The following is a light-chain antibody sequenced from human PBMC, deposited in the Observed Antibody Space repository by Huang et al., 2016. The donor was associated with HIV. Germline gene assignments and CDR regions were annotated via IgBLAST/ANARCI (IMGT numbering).Light chain of an antibody. CDR1: QSINNN. J-gene: IGKJ4*01. CDR2: SAS. V-gene: IGKV3-15*01. CDR3: QQYNNWPPLLT. Sequence: EIVLTQSPATLSLSPGERAALSCRATQSINNNLAWYQQKPGQSPRLLIYSASTRATGIPARFRGSGSGTEFTLTISSLQSEDFAVYYCQQYNNWPPLLTFGGGTKVEIK.